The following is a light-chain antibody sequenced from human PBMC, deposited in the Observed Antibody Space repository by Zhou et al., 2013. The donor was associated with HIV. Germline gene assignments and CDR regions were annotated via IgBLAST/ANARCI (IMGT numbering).Light chain of an antibody. J-gene: IGKJ2*01. CDR2: KAS. CDR3: QQAHSFPYT. V-gene: IGKV1-5*03. CDR1: QSISSW. Sequence: DIQMTQSPSTLSASVGDGVTITCRASQSISSWLAWFQQKPGKAPKFLIYKASTLESGVPSRFSGSGSGTDYTLTISSLQPEDFATYYCQQAHSFPYTFGQGTKLETK.